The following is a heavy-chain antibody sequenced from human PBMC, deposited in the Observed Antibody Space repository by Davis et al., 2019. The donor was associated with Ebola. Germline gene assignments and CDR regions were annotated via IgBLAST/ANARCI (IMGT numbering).Heavy chain of an antibody. V-gene: IGHV4-39*01. CDR2: IYYSGST. D-gene: IGHD3-22*01. Sequence: GSLRPSCTVPAASIRASSYYGGGIRQPPGKGLEWFGSIYYSGSTYYNPSLKSRVTISVYTSKNQFSLKLSSVTAADTAVYYCARHPYYYDSSGYYRVDAFDIWCQGTMVTVSS. J-gene: IGHJ3*02. CDR1: AASIRASSYY. CDR3: ARHPYYYDSSGYYRVDAFDI.